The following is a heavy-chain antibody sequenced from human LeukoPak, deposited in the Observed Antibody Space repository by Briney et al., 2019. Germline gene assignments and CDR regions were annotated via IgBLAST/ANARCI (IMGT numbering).Heavy chain of an antibody. V-gene: IGHV3-23*01. Sequence: TGGSLRLSCAASGFAFSSYAMSWVRQAPGKGLEWVSAISGSGGSTYYADSVKGRFTISRDNSKNTLYVLMNGLRPEDTAVYYCATGPTFIKRLDKVNPDSWGQGTLVTVSS. CDR3: ATGPTFIKRLDKVNPDS. J-gene: IGHJ4*02. D-gene: IGHD5-12*01. CDR1: GFAFSSYA. CDR2: ISGSGGST.